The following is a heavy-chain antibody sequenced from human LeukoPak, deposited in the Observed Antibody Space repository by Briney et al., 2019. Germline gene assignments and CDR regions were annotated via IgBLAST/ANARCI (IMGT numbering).Heavy chain of an antibody. CDR2: ISYSGSS. D-gene: IGHD3-22*01. CDR3: ARAYGYYPYAFDI. V-gene: IGHV4-59*01. Sequence: PSETLSLTCTVSGGSISSYYWSWIRQPPGKGLEWIGYISYSGSSNCNPSLKSRVTLSVDTSRSQFSLRLSSVTAADTAVYYCARAYGYYPYAFDIWGQGTMVTVSS. J-gene: IGHJ3*02. CDR1: GGSISSYY.